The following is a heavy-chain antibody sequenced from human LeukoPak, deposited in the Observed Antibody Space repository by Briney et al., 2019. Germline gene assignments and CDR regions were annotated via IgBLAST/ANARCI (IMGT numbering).Heavy chain of an antibody. Sequence: GGSLRLSCAASGFTFSSYAMSWVRQAPGKGLEWLSKVSTTGAATFYADSVKGRFTISRDNSKNTLYLQMNSLRAEDTAVYYCAKDFVKVRGVIDYWGQGTLVTVSS. V-gene: IGHV3-23*01. D-gene: IGHD3-10*01. CDR3: AKDFVKVRGVIDY. CDR2: VSTTGAAT. CDR1: GFTFSSYA. J-gene: IGHJ4*02.